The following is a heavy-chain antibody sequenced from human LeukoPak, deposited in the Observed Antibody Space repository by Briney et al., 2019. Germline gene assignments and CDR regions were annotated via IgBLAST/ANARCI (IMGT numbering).Heavy chain of an antibody. CDR2: IYPGDSDT. CDR3: ARTAADYYDSSGYYGEFDY. CDR1: GYSFTSYW. V-gene: IGHV5-51*01. Sequence: GESLKISCKGSGYSFTSYWIGWVRQMPGKGLEWMGIIYPGDSDTRYSPSFQGQVTISADKSISTAYLQWSSLKASDTAMYYCARTAADYYDSSGYYGEFDYWGQGTLVTVSS. J-gene: IGHJ4*02. D-gene: IGHD3-22*01.